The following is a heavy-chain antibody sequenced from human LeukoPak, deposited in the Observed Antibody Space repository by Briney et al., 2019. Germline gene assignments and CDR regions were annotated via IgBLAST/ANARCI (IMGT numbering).Heavy chain of an antibody. CDR1: GFTFSSYW. J-gene: IGHJ4*02. CDR3: GRLRSGWSSLSDY. V-gene: IGHV3-74*01. Sequence: GGSLRLSCAASGFTFSSYWMLWVRQATGKGLVWVSRINSDGSSTGNADSVKGRFTISRDNVKNTVYLQMNSLRAEDTAVYYCGRLRSGWSSLSDYWGQGTRVTVSS. D-gene: IGHD6-19*01. CDR2: INSDGSST.